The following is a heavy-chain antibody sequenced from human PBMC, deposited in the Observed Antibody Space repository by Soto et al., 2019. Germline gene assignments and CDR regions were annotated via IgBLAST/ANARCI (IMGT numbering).Heavy chain of an antibody. CDR1: GFIFSDYY. J-gene: IGHJ4*02. D-gene: IGHD4-17*01. V-gene: IGHV3-11*01. Sequence: QVQLVESGGGLVKPGGSLTLSCAASGFIFSDYYMSWIRQAPGKGLEWVSYISHSGTTIYYADSVKGRFTISRDNAKNSLYLQMNSLRAEDTAVYYCARFARYGDYGESFDSWGQGTLVTVSS. CDR3: ARFARYGDYGESFDS. CDR2: ISHSGTTI.